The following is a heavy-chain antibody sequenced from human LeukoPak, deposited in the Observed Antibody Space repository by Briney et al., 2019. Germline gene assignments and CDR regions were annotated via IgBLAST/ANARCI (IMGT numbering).Heavy chain of an antibody. CDR1: GGTFSSYA. J-gene: IGHJ6*02. D-gene: IGHD5-24*01. V-gene: IGHV1-69*04. CDR3: ARDRGDGLLYYYYYGMDV. CDR2: IIPILGIA. Sequence: GASVKVSCKASGGTFSSYAISWVRQAPGQGLEWMGRIIPILGIANYAQKFQGRVTITADKSTSTAYMELSSLRSEDTAVYYCARDRGDGLLYYYYYGMDVWGQGTTVTVSS.